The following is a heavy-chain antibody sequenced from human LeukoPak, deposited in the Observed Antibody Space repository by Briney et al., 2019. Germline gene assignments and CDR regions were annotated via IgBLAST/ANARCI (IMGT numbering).Heavy chain of an antibody. CDR2: IRSKAYGATT. CDR3: TRDGATLDY. J-gene: IGHJ4*02. V-gene: IGHV3-49*04. CDR1: GFTFGDYT. D-gene: IGHD1-26*01. Sequence: TGGSLRLSCTASGFTFGDYTMSWVRQAPGKGQEWVGFIRSKAYGATTEYAASVKGRFTISRDDSKSIAYLQMNSLKTEDTAMYYCTRDGATLDYWGQGTLVTVSS.